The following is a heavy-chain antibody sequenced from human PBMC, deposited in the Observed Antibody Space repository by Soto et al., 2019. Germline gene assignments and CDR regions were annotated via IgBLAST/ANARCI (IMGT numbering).Heavy chain of an antibody. V-gene: IGHV1-2*04. CDR1: GYTFTGYY. D-gene: IGHD1-26*01. CDR3: ARDRQSGSHYYYYGMDV. Sequence: ASVKVSCKASGYTFTGYYMHWVRQAPGQGLEWMGWVNPNSGGTNYAQKFQGWVTMTRDTSISTAYMELSRLRSDDTAVYYCARDRQSGSHYYYYGMDVWGQGTTVTVSS. J-gene: IGHJ6*02. CDR2: VNPNSGGT.